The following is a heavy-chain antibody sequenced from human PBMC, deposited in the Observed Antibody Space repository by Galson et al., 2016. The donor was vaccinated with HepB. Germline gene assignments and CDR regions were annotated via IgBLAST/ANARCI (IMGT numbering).Heavy chain of an antibody. CDR2: VFYSGTT. V-gene: IGHV4-31*03. Sequence: TLSLTCTVSDDSINSGGYYWSWIRQLPVKGLEWIGYVFYSGTTYYNPSLKSRVAISIDTSERQFSLKLSSVTAADTAVYYCARIKYSGYNPGLFFDSWGQGILVSVS. D-gene: IGHD5-12*01. J-gene: IGHJ4*02. CDR1: DDSINSGGYY. CDR3: ARIKYSGYNPGLFFDS.